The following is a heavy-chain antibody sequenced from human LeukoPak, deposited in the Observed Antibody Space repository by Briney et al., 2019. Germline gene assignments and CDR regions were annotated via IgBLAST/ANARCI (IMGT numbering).Heavy chain of an antibody. J-gene: IGHJ6*02. CDR2: INPNSGGT. CDR1: GYTFTSYD. CDR3: ASLDIVVVPAAQSYYYYGMDV. Sequence: ASVKVSCKASGYTFTSYDINWVRQAPGQGLEWMGWINPNSGGTNYAQKFQGRVTMTRDTSISTAYMELSRLRSDDTAVYYCASLDIVVVPAAQSYYYYGMDVWGQGTTVTVSS. V-gene: IGHV1-2*02. D-gene: IGHD2-2*03.